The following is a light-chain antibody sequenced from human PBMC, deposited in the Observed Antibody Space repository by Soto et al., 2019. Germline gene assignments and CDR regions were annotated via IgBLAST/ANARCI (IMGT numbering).Light chain of an antibody. CDR2: GSS. Sequence: DIQMTQSPSSLSASVGDRVTITCRASQAIRNDLAWYQQKPGRAPKRLIYGSSSLQSGVPSRFSGSGSGTEFTLTISSLQPEDFATYYCQQSYSTPRTFGGGTKVDIK. V-gene: IGKV1-17*01. J-gene: IGKJ4*01. CDR1: QAIRND. CDR3: QQSYSTPRT.